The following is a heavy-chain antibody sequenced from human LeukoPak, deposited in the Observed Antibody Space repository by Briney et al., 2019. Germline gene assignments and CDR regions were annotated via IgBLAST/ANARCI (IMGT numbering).Heavy chain of an antibody. CDR2: IYPGDSDT. CDR3: ARSDGNVFWFDS. Sequence: HGESLKISCKGSGYSFSNSWIGWVRQMPGKGLEWMGSIYPGDSDTRYRSSFQGQVTVSADKSTTTAYLHFSRLRASDSAMYFCARSDGNVFWFDSWGQGTLVTVSS. CDR1: GYSFSNSW. D-gene: IGHD1-26*01. V-gene: IGHV5-51*01. J-gene: IGHJ5*01.